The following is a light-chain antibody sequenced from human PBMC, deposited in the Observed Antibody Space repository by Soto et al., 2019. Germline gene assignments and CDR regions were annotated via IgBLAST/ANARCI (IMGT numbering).Light chain of an antibody. Sequence: QSVLTQPASVSGSPGQSITISCTGTSSDVGGYDYVSWYQQHPGKAPKLMIYDVTNRPWGVSHRFSGSKSGHTASLTISGLQPEDEAYYYCSACTSTNTPVVFGGGTKVTVL. CDR3: SACTSTNTPVV. CDR2: DVT. V-gene: IGLV2-14*01. CDR1: SSDVGGYDY. J-gene: IGLJ3*02.